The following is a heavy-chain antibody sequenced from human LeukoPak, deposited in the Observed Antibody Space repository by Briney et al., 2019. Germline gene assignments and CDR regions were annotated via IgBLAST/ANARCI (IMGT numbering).Heavy chain of an antibody. CDR2: IYTSGST. CDR1: GGSISSYY. J-gene: IGHJ3*02. V-gene: IGHV4-4*07. D-gene: IGHD6-6*01. CDR3: ARARIAARPGAFDI. Sequence: PSETPSLTCTVSGGSISSYYWSWIRQPAGKGLEWIGRIYTSGSTNYNPSLKSRVTMSVDTSKNQFSLKLSSVTAADTAVYYCARARIAARPGAFDIWGQGTMVTVSS.